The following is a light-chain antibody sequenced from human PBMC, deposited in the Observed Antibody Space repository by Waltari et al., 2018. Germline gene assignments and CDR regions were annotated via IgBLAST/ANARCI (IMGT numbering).Light chain of an antibody. Sequence: SSELTQDPAVSVALGQTVRIPCQGASLRSYYARWYQQKPGQAPVLVIYGKNNRPSGIPDRFSGSSSGNTASLTISGAQAEDEADYYCNPRDSSGNHVVFGGGTKLTVL. CDR2: GKN. J-gene: IGLJ2*01. CDR1: SLRSYY. CDR3: NPRDSSGNHVV. V-gene: IGLV3-19*01.